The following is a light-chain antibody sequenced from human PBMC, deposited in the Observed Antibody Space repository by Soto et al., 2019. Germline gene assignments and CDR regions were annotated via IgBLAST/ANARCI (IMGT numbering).Light chain of an antibody. Sequence: EIVMTQSPATLSVSPGERATLSCRASQSVSSNLAWYQQKPGQAPRLLIYDASNRATGIPARFSGSGSGTDFTRTISSLQSEDFAVYYCHQYNNWPPGTFGQGTKLEIK. CDR1: QSVSSN. CDR3: HQYNNWPPGT. CDR2: DAS. V-gene: IGKV3-15*01. J-gene: IGKJ2*01.